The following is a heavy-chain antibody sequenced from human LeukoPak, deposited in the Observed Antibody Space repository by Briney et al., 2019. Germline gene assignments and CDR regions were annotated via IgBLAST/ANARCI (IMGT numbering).Heavy chain of an antibody. D-gene: IGHD3-9*01. J-gene: IGHJ4*02. V-gene: IGHV3-23*01. Sequence: GGSLRLPCAASGFTFSSYAMSWFRQAPKKVLEWDSVVSEIGCSTDYAESVKGRVSISRDNSKNTLYLQMSSLSAEDTAVYYCAKMNVLTGYYTPNFDFWGQGTLVTVSS. CDR1: GFTFSSYA. CDR3: AKMNVLTGYYTPNFDF. CDR2: VSEIGCST.